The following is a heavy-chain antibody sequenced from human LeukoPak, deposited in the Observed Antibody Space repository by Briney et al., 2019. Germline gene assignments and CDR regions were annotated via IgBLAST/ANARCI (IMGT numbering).Heavy chain of an antibody. J-gene: IGHJ4*02. Sequence: PGGSLRLSCAASGFTFSSNEMNWFRQAPGKGLEWVSYISSSGSTIYYADSVKGRFTISRDNAKNSLYLQMNSLRAEDTAVYYCAGPDSPRRGYSYGKYDYWGQGTLVTVSS. CDR2: ISSSGSTI. V-gene: IGHV3-48*03. CDR1: GFTFSSNE. CDR3: AGPDSPRRGYSYGKYDY. D-gene: IGHD5-18*01.